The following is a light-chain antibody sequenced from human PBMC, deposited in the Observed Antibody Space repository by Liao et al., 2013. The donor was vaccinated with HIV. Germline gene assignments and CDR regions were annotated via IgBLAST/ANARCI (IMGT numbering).Light chain of an antibody. CDR2: YDR. CDR1: NIGSKT. J-gene: IGLJ3*02. CDR3: QLWDSTSDNPRV. Sequence: SYVLTQPPSVSVAPGKTARLTCGGNNIGSKTVHWYQQRPGQAPLLVISYDRDRPSGIPDRFSGSNSGNTATLTISRVEAGDEADYYCQLWDSTSDNPRVFGGGTRLTVL. V-gene: IGLV3-21*04.